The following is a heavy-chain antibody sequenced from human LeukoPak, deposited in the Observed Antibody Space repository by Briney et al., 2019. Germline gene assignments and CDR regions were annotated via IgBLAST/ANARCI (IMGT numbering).Heavy chain of an antibody. CDR2: ISDSGRT. CDR1: RFSVTTYY. V-gene: IGHV3-53*05. CDR3: ARLYSGYGNYSYYKDV. J-gene: IGHJ6*03. D-gene: IGHD5-12*01. Sequence: GGSLRLSCAGSRFSVTTYYMTWVRQAPGKGLESVSAISDSGRTYYADSVKGRFTISRDNSKNTLYLQMNSLRSDDTAVYYCARLYSGYGNYSYYKDVWGKGTTVTVSS.